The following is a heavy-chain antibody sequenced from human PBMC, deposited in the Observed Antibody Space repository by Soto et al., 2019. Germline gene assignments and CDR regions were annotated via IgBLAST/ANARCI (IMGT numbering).Heavy chain of an antibody. CDR2: INHSGST. CDR3: ARVKNRRPPNRIAAAGCFDY. V-gene: IGHV4-34*01. J-gene: IGHJ4*02. CDR1: GGSFSGYY. Sequence: PSETLYLTCAVYGGSFSGYYWSWIRQPPGKGLEWIGEINHSGSTNYNPSLKSRVTISVDTSKNQFSLKLSSGTAADTAVYYCARVKNRRPPNRIAAAGCFDYWGQGTLVTVSS. D-gene: IGHD6-13*01.